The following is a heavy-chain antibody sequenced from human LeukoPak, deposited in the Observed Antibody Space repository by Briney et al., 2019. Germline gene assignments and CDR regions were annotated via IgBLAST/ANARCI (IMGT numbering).Heavy chain of an antibody. CDR1: GYTFSAYD. CDR2: MNPNSGDT. V-gene: IGHV1-8*03. Sequence: VASVKVSCKTSGYTFSAYDINWVRQAAGQGLEWMGWMNPNSGDTVLAQKFQGRVTISTKISINTAYMELSRLTSEDTAIYYCAIALGELFFDYWGQGTPVTVSS. D-gene: IGHD3-10*01. J-gene: IGHJ4*02. CDR3: AIALGELFFDY.